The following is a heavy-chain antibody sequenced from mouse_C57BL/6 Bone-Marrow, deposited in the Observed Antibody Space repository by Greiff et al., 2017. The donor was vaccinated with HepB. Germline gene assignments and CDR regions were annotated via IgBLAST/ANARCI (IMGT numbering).Heavy chain of an antibody. Sequence: EVMLVESGGGLVKPGGSLKLSCAASGFTFSDYGIHWVRQAPEKGLEWVAYISSGSSTIYYADTVKGRFTISRDNAKNTLFLQMTSLRSEDTAMYYCARYYDGYYGFAYWGQGTLVTVSA. J-gene: IGHJ3*01. V-gene: IGHV5-17*01. CDR1: GFTFSDYG. D-gene: IGHD2-3*01. CDR2: ISSGSSTI. CDR3: ARYYDGYYGFAY.